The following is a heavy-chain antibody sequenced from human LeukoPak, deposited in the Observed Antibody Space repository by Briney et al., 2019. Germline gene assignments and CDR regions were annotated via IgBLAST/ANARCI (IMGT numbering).Heavy chain of an antibody. V-gene: IGHV4-30-4*08. Sequence: SQTLSLTCTVSGGSFSSGDYYWSWIRQPPGKGVEWIGEINHSGSTNYNPSLKSRVTISVDTSKNQFSLKLSSVTAADTAVYYCARVGVHWNYVLGYWGQGTLVTVSS. CDR2: INHSGST. CDR3: ARVGVHWNYVLGY. CDR1: GGSFSSGDYY. J-gene: IGHJ4*02. D-gene: IGHD1-7*01.